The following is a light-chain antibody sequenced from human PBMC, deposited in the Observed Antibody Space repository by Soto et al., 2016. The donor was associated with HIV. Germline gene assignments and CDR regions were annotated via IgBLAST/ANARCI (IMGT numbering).Light chain of an antibody. CDR1: QSINKW. Sequence: DIRMTQSPSTLSASLGDRVTITCRASQSINKWLAWYQQKPGKAPKLLIFAASRLQGGVPSRFSGSGSGTDFTLTISSLQPEDFATYYCQQSYSTWTFGQGTKVEIK. V-gene: IGKV1-39*01. J-gene: IGKJ1*01. CDR2: AAS. CDR3: QQSYSTWT.